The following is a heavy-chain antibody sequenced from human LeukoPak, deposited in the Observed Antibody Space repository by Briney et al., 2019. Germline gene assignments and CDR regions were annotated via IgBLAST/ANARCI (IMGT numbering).Heavy chain of an antibody. CDR3: ARATLDN. J-gene: IGHJ4*02. CDR1: GFSVSSNY. CDR2: IYSDGST. Sequence: PGGSLRLSCAASGFSVSSNYISWVRQAPGKGLEWVSVIYSDGSTKYADSVKARSTISRDNSKNTVYLQMNSLRVEDTALYYCARATLDNWGQGTLVTVSS. V-gene: IGHV3-53*01.